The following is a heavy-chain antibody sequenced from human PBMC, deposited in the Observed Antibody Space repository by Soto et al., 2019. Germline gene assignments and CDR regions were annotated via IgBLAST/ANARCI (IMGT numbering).Heavy chain of an antibody. Sequence: EVQLVESGGGLVQPGGSLRLSCAASGFTFSDYWMHWVRQAPGKGLEWVSRIKRDGSTTNYADSVMGRFTTSRDNGKNKRYLEMNSLRVEDTADYYCARGAMNYYYEDVWGKGTTVTVSS. CDR1: GFTFSDYW. CDR3: ARGAMNYYYEDV. J-gene: IGHJ6*03. CDR2: IKRDGSTT. V-gene: IGHV3-74*01.